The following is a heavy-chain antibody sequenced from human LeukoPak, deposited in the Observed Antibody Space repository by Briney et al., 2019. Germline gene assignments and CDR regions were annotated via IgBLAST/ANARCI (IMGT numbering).Heavy chain of an antibody. D-gene: IGHD6-19*01. V-gene: IGHV3-21*01. Sequence: PGGSLRLSCAASGFTFTSYSMNWVRQAPGKGLEWVSTISGGGGSTYYADSVKGRFTISRDNAKNSLYLQMNSLRAEDTAVYYCASISSGWYWDYWGQGTLVTVSS. CDR2: ISGGGGST. CDR3: ASISSGWYWDY. CDR1: GFTFTSYS. J-gene: IGHJ4*02.